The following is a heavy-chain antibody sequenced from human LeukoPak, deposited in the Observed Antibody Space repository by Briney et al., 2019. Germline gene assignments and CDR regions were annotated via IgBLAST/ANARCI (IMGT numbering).Heavy chain of an antibody. D-gene: IGHD1-1*01. CDR1: GFTFDNYA. Sequence: PGGSLRLSCAASGFTFDNYALNWVRQAPGKGLEWVSAITGVGGTTYYADSVKGRFTISRDNAKNSLYLRMNSLRAEDTAVYYCASGTTRLDYFDYWGQGTLVTVSS. J-gene: IGHJ4*02. V-gene: IGHV3-23*01. CDR2: ITGVGGTT. CDR3: ASGTTRLDYFDY.